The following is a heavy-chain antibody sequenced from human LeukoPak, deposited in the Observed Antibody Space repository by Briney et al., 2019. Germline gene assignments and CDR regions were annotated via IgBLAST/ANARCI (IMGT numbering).Heavy chain of an antibody. CDR2: IIPIFGTA. CDR1: GGTFSSYA. J-gene: IGHJ4*02. CDR3: ARGRSGTLDY. Sequence: GASVKVSCKASGGTFSSYAISWVRQAPGQGLEWMGGIIPIFGTANYAQKFQGRVTIATDESTSTAYMELSSLRSEGTAVYYCARGRSGTLDYWGQGTPVTVSS. V-gene: IGHV1-69*05. D-gene: IGHD1-1*01.